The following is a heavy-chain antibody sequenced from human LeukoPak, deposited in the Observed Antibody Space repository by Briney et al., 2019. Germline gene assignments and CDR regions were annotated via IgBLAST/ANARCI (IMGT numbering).Heavy chain of an antibody. CDR2: ISAYNGNT. D-gene: IGHD2-2*01. Sequence: ASVKVSCKASGYTFTSYGISWVRQAPGQGLEWMGWISAYNGNTNYAQKLQGRVTMTTDTSTSTAYMELRSLRSDDTAVYYCARDSFDCSSTSRYPLFDYWGQGTLVTVSS. CDR1: GYTFTSYG. CDR3: ARDSFDCSSTSRYPLFDY. J-gene: IGHJ4*02. V-gene: IGHV1-18*01.